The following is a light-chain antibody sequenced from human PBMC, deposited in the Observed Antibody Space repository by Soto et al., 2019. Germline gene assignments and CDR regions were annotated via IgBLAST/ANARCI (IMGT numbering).Light chain of an antibody. CDR2: GAS. CDR1: QSVSSN. Sequence: EIVMTQSPATLSVSPGERATLSCRASQSVSSNLAWYQQKPGQAPRLLIYGASTGATGIPARFSGSGSGTEFTLTISSLQSEDFAVYYCQQYNNWPPRNTFGQGTKLEIK. J-gene: IGKJ2*01. V-gene: IGKV3-15*01. CDR3: QQYNNWPPRNT.